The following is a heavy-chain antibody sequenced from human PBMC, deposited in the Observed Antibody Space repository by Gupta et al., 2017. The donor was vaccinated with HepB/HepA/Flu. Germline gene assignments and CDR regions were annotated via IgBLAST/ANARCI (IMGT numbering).Heavy chain of an antibody. V-gene: IGHV3-23*01. CDR2: ISGGGATT. CDR1: GFTFSTSA. CDR3: ARGGATRSYDY. D-gene: IGHD5-12*01. J-gene: IGHJ4*02. Sequence: EVQLLESGGGLVQPGGSLRFSCAASGFTFSTSAMTWVRQAPGKGLEWVSVISGGGATTIYADSVKGRFTISRDTSKNTLYLQMNNLRAEDTAVYYCARGGATRSYDYWGQGTLVTVSS.